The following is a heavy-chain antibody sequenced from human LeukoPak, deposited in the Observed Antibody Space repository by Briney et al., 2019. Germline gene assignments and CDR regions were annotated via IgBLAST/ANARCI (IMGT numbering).Heavy chain of an antibody. Sequence: SETLSLTCAVYGGSFSGCYWSWIRQPPGKGLEWIGEINHSGSTNYNPSLKSRVTISVDTSKNQFSLKLSSVTAADTAVYYCARRYSGYDPNDFDYWGQGTLVTVSS. D-gene: IGHD5-12*01. V-gene: IGHV4-34*01. CDR2: INHSGST. CDR1: GGSFSGCY. J-gene: IGHJ4*02. CDR3: ARRYSGYDPNDFDY.